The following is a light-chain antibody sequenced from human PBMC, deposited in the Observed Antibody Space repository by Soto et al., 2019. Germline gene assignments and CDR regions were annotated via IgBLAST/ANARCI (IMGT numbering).Light chain of an antibody. CDR1: QSVSSN. V-gene: IGKV3-15*01. Sequence: EIVMTQSPATLSVSPGERATLSCRASQSVSSNLAWYQQKPGQAPRLLIYGASPRATGIPARFSGSGSGTEFTLTISSLQYEDFAVYYCQQYNNWHLFGQGTKVDIK. CDR3: QQYNNWHL. CDR2: GAS. J-gene: IGKJ1*01.